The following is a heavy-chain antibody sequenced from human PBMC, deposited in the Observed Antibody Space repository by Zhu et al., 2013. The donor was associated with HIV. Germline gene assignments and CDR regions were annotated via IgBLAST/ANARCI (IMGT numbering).Heavy chain of an antibody. CDR3: ARAVWTVTTRGDYFDY. CDR2: IYHSGST. J-gene: IGHJ4*02. D-gene: IGHD4-17*01. Sequence: QVQLQESGSGLVKPSQTLSLTCAVSGGSISSGGYSWSWIRQPPGKGLEWIGYIYHSGSTYYNPSLKSRVTISVDRSKNQFSLKLSSVTAADTAVYYCARAVWTVTTRGDYFDYWGQGTLVTVSS. CDR1: GGSISSGGYS. V-gene: IGHV4-30-2*01.